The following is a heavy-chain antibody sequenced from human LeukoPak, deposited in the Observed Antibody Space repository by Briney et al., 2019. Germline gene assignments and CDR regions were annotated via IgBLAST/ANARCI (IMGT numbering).Heavy chain of an antibody. CDR3: ARVDTVRGVNNWFDP. D-gene: IGHD3-10*01. CDR1: GGSISSGSYY. Sequence: SETLSLTCTVSGGSISSGSYYWSWIRQPAGKGLEWMGRIYTSGSTNYNPSLKSRVTISVDTSKNQFSLKLSSVTAADTAVYYCARVDTVRGVNNWFDPWGQGTPVTVSS. CDR2: IYTSGST. J-gene: IGHJ5*02. V-gene: IGHV4-61*02.